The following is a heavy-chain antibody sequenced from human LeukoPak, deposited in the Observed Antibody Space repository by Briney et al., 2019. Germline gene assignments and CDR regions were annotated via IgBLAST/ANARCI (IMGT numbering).Heavy chain of an antibody. D-gene: IGHD2-15*01. CDR1: GGTFSSYA. CDR3: ARDGVVVVAAEMGFDP. CDR2: IIPIFGTA. Sequence: SVKVSCKASGGTFSSYAISWVRQAPGQGLEWMGRIIPIFGTANYAQKFQGRVTITTDESTSTAYMELRSLRSDDTAVYYCARDGVVVVAAEMGFDPWGQGTLVTVSS. V-gene: IGHV1-69*05. J-gene: IGHJ5*02.